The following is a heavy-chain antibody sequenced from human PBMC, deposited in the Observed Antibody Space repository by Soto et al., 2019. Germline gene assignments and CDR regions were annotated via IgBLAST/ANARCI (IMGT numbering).Heavy chain of an antibody. CDR2: ISGGGVNT. CDR1: GFTFSSYA. Sequence: EVQLLESGGDLVQPGGSLRLSCAASGFTFSSYAMSWVRQAPGKGLEWVSAISGGGVNTYYADSVKGRFTISRDNSKNTLYLQMNSLRAEDTAVYYCAKHWNLRTLVDSTPLDYWGQGTLVTVSS. CDR3: AKHWNLRTLVDSTPLDY. J-gene: IGHJ4*02. D-gene: IGHD3-22*01. V-gene: IGHV3-23*01.